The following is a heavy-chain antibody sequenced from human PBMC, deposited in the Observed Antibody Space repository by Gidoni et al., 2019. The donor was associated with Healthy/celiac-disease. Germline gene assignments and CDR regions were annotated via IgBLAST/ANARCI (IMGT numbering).Heavy chain of an antibody. J-gene: IGHJ6*04. CDR2: ISYDGSNK. V-gene: IGHV3-30*01. Sequence: QVQLVESGGGVVQPGRSLRLSCAASGFTFSRYAMHWVRQAPGKGLEWVAVISYDGSNKYYADSVKGRFTISRDNSKNTLYLQMNSLRAEDTAVYYCASSPPNLKYYDFWSGPLDVWGKGTTVTVSS. D-gene: IGHD3-3*01. CDR3: ASSPPNLKYYDFWSGPLDV. CDR1: GFTFSRYA.